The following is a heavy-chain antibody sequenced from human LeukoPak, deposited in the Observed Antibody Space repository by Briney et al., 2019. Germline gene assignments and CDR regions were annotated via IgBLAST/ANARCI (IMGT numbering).Heavy chain of an antibody. CDR3: ARDRTVVVAARESYFDY. Sequence: SETLSLTYTVSGGSISSSDYYWGWIRQPPGKGLEWIGSMYYSGRSYYNPSLKSRVTISVDKSKNQFSLKLSSVTAADTAVYYCARDRTVVVAARESYFDYWGQGTLVTVSS. J-gene: IGHJ4*02. CDR1: GGSISSSDYY. D-gene: IGHD2-15*01. V-gene: IGHV4-39*07. CDR2: MYYSGRS.